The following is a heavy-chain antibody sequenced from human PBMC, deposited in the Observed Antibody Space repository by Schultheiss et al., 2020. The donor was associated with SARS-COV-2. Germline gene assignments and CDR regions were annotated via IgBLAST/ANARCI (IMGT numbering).Heavy chain of an antibody. Sequence: GGSLRLSCAASGFTFSSYEMNWVRQAPGKGLEWVSYISSSGSTIYYADSVKGRFTISRDNAKNSLYLQMNSLRAEDTAVYYCARVSGGYYPLFDYWGQGTLVTVSS. CDR3: ARVSGGYYPLFDY. D-gene: IGHD3-22*01. CDR2: ISSSGSTI. CDR1: GFTFSSYE. J-gene: IGHJ4*02. V-gene: IGHV3-48*03.